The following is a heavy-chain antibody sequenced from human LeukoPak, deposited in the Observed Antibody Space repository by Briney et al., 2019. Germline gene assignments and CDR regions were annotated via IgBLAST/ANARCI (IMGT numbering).Heavy chain of an antibody. CDR1: GGSISSYY. V-gene: IGHV4-59*01. CDR3: ARDRSKLYYYDSSGYSGGMDV. J-gene: IGHJ6*02. CDR2: IYYSGST. D-gene: IGHD3-22*01. Sequence: PSETLSLTCTVSGGSISSYYWSWIRQPPGKGLEWIGYIYYSGSTNYNPSLKSRVTISVDTSKNQFSLKLSSVTAADTAVYYCARDRSKLYYYDSSGYSGGMDVWGQGTTVTVSS.